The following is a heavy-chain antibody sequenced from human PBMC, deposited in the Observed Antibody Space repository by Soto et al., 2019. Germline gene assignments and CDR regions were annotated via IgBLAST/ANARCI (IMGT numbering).Heavy chain of an antibody. CDR3: AREDYHDYYYYYYIDV. Sequence: SETLSLTCAVYSGSFSGYYWSWIRQPPGKGLEWIGEINHSGNTNYNPSLKSRVTISVDTSKNQSSLKLSSVTAADTALYYCAREDYHDYYYYYYIDVWGKGTTVTVSS. J-gene: IGHJ6*03. CDR2: INHSGNT. D-gene: IGHD3-10*01. CDR1: SGSFSGYY. V-gene: IGHV4-34*01.